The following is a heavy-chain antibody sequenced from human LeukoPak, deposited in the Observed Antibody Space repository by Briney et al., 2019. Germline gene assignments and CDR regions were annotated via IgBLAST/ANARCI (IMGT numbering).Heavy chain of an antibody. D-gene: IGHD3-22*01. Sequence: SETLSLTCTVSGGSISTYYWNWIRQAPGKGLEWIGYIYSSGSINYNSSLKSRVTISVDTSKNQFSLTLHSVTAADAAVYYCASNTLYYNTRGHAALSGFDFWGQGTPVTVSS. CDR1: GGSISTYY. CDR3: ASNTLYYNTRGHAALSGFDF. CDR2: IYSSGSI. J-gene: IGHJ4*02. V-gene: IGHV4-59*01.